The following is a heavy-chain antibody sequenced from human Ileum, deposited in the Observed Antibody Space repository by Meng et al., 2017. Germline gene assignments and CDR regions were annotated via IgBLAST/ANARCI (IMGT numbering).Heavy chain of an antibody. CDR2: IIPIFDTP. CDR1: GGTFNTYA. J-gene: IGHJ4*02. V-gene: IGHV1-69*01. CDR3: ARGAVVATTYYFDS. D-gene: IGHD2-21*02. Sequence: QGLRGATGSWVKKPGSSVEATCKVSGGTFNTYAISWVRQAPGERLEWMGGIIPIFDTPNYAQKFQDRVTITADASTSTTCMELNGLMSEDTALYYCARGAVVATTYYFDSWGQGTLVTVSS.